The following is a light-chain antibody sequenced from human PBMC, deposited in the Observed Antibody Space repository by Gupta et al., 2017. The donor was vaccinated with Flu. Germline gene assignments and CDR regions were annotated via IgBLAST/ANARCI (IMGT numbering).Light chain of an antibody. CDR1: QSVGSN. V-gene: IGKV3-15*01. CDR2: GAS. Sequence: EIVMTPSPATLSVSPGERATLSCRASQSVGSNLAWYQQRRGQRPRLLRSGASTRDPGIPARFSGSGSGTEFTLTIDSLQSEDFAIYYCQQYDQWPPFTFGPGTKVEIK. CDR3: QQYDQWPPFT. J-gene: IGKJ3*01.